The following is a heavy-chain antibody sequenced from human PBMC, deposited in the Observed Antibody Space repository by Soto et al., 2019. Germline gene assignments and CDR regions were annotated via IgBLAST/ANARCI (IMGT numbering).Heavy chain of an antibody. Sequence: EVQLVESGGGLVQPGGSLRLSCAASGFTFSSYAMHWVRQAPGKGLEYVSAITSNGGNTDYASSVKGRFTISRDNSKNTLYRQMGSQRAEARAVYYCARRIPFGYGMDVWGQGTTVTVSS. CDR1: GFTFSSYA. D-gene: IGHD2-21*01. CDR2: ITSNGGNT. V-gene: IGHV3-64*01. J-gene: IGHJ6*02. CDR3: ARRIPFGYGMDV.